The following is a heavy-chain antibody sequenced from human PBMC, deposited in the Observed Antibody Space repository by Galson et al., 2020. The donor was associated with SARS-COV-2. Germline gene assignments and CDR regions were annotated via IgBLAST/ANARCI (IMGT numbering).Heavy chain of an antibody. Sequence: GPTLLKPTQTLTLTCTFSAFSLSTSGVGMGWIRQPPGKALEWLALIYWNDDKRYSPSLKSRITITKDTSKNQVVLPMTNMDPVDTATYYCAHSGIRGSSWYHGAFDIWGQGTMVTVSS. CDR1: AFSLSTSGVG. CDR3: AHSGIRGSSWYHGAFDI. J-gene: IGHJ3*02. V-gene: IGHV2-5*01. D-gene: IGHD6-13*01. CDR2: IYWNDDK.